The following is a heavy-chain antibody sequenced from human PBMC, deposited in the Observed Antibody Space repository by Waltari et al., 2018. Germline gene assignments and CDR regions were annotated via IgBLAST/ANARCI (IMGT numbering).Heavy chain of an antibody. Sequence: QVQLQESGPGLVKPSGTLSLTSAVSGASIRSSNWWSWVRQPPGKGLGWIGEIYHSGSTNYNPSLKSRVTIAVDKSKNQFSLKLSSVTAADTAVYYCAGAEEGIAAAFDYWGQGTLVTVSS. D-gene: IGHD6-13*01. CDR2: IYHSGST. CDR3: AGAEEGIAAAFDY. J-gene: IGHJ4*02. CDR1: GASIRSSNW. V-gene: IGHV4-4*02.